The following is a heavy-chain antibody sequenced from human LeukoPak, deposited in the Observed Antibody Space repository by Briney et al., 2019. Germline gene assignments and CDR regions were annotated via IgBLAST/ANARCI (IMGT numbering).Heavy chain of an antibody. J-gene: IGHJ4*02. Sequence: SETLSLTCTVSGGSISSGDYYWSWIRQPPGKGLEWIEYIYYSGSTYYNPSLKSRVTISVDTSKNQFSLKLSSVTAADTAVYYCASNYYGSGSFDYWGQGTLVTVSS. CDR2: IYYSGST. CDR3: ASNYYGSGSFDY. D-gene: IGHD3-10*01. CDR1: GGSISSGDYY. V-gene: IGHV4-30-4*01.